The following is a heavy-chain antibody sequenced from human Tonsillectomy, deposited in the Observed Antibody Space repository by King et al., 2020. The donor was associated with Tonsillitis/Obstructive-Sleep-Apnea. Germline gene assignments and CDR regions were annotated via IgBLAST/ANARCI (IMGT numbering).Heavy chain of an antibody. J-gene: IGHJ3*01. Sequence: VQLVQSGAEVKKPGESLKISCKGSGYSFTSYWIGWVRQMPGKGLEWMGIIYPGDSDTRYSPSFQGPVTISADKSIITAYLQGSSLKASDTAMFYCAGAVLIWFGDAFDFLGQGTMVTGSS. D-gene: IGHD3-10*01. CDR2: IYPGDSDT. CDR1: GYSFTSYW. V-gene: IGHV5-51*01. CDR3: AGAVLIWFGDAFDF.